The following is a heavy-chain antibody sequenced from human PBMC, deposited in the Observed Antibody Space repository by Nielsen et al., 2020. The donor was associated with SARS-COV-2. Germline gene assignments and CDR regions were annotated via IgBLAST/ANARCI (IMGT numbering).Heavy chain of an antibody. V-gene: IGHV4-39*07. CDR3: ANEGAYAVDV. CDR1: GGSISSSSYY. CDR2: VNYSGRT. Sequence: SETLSLTCTVSGGSISSSSYYWGWIRRPPGKGLEWIGDVNYSGRTNYNPSLKSRVTISVDTSKNQFSLKLTSVTAADTALYVCANEGAYAVDVWDTGTTVTVSS. D-gene: IGHD3-16*01. J-gene: IGHJ6*04.